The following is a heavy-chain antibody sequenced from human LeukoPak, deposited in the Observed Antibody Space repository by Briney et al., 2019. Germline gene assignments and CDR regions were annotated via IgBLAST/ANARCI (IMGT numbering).Heavy chain of an antibody. CDR1: GFTFSSYG. CDR3: AKGQSMVRGPQRASYFDY. V-gene: IGHV3-30*02. Sequence: GGSLRLSCAASGFTFSSYGMHWVRQAPGKGLEWVAFIRYDGSNKYYADSVKGRFTISRDNSKNTLYLQMNSLRAEDTAVYYCAKGQSMVRGPQRASYFDYWGQGTLVTVSS. CDR2: IRYDGSNK. D-gene: IGHD3-10*01. J-gene: IGHJ4*02.